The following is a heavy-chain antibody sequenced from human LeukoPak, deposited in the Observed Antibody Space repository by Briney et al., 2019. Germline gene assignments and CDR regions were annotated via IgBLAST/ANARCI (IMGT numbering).Heavy chain of an antibody. CDR1: GGSISSSSYY. CDR2: IYYSGST. D-gene: IGHD2-8*01. CDR3: ARHPTVYDAFDI. V-gene: IGHV4-39*01. Sequence: PSETLSLTCTVSGGSISSSSYYWGWIRQPPGKGLEWIGSIYYSGSTYYNPSLKSRVTISVDTSKNQFSLKLSSVTAADTAVYYCARHPTVYDAFDIWGQGTMVTVSS. J-gene: IGHJ3*02.